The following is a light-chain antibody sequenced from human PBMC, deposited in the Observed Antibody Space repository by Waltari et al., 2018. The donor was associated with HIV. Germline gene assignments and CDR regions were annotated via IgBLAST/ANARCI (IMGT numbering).Light chain of an antibody. CDR3: QAGDRSGTYKGNWV. CDR1: ALTTQY. J-gene: IGLJ3*02. CDR2: EDS. V-gene: IGLV3-25*03. Sequence: SYELTQPPSVSVSPGQTARITCSGDALTTQYAYWYQQKPGQAPVMVIYEDSERPPGIPRRLPGTSSGITVTLTTSGVQVEDAADYYWQAGDRSGTYKGNWVFGGGTKLTVL.